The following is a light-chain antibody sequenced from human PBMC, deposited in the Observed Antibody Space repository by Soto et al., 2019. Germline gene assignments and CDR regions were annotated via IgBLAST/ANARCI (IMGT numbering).Light chain of an antibody. Sequence: DIQMTQSPSSLSASVGDRLTITCRASQSISSYLNWYQQKPGKAPKLLIYAASSLQSGVPSRFSGSGSGTDFPLTISSLQPEDFATFYCQQSYSTPPTFGQGTKVEIK. V-gene: IGKV1-39*01. CDR1: QSISSY. CDR3: QQSYSTPPT. CDR2: AAS. J-gene: IGKJ1*01.